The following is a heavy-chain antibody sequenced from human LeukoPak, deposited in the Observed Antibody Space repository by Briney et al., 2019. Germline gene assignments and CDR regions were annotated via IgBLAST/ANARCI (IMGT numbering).Heavy chain of an antibody. CDR3: ARAPKGITMLVSPAFDI. Sequence: PSETLSLTCAVSGYSISSGYYWGWIRQPPGKGLEWIGSIYHSGSTYYTPSLKSRVTISVDTSKNQFSLKLSSVTAADTAVYYCARAPKGITMLVSPAFDIWGQGTMVTVSS. V-gene: IGHV4-38-2*01. J-gene: IGHJ3*02. CDR1: GYSISSGYY. D-gene: IGHD3-22*01. CDR2: IYHSGST.